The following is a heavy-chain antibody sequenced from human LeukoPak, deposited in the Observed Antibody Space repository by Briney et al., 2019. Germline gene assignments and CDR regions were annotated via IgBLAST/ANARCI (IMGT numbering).Heavy chain of an antibody. CDR2: ISGSGDST. J-gene: IGHJ4*02. CDR3: ARDNDRYYYDSSGYCGY. Sequence: GGSLRLSCAASGFTFSRYWMSWVRQASGKGLEWVSAISGSGDSTYYADSVKGRLTISRDNAKNSLYLQMNSLRSDDTAVYYCARDNDRYYYDSSGYCGYWGQGTLVTVSS. D-gene: IGHD3-22*01. V-gene: IGHV3-23*01. CDR1: GFTFSRYW.